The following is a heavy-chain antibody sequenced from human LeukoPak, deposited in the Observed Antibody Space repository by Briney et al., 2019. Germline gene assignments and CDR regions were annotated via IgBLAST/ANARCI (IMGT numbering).Heavy chain of an antibody. CDR2: ISSSSSSI. CDR1: GFTFSSYS. D-gene: IGHD3-3*01. V-gene: IGHV3-48*01. J-gene: IGHJ4*02. CDR3: ARADFWSGYYMDY. Sequence: GGSLRLSCAASGFTFSSYSMNWVRQAPGKGLEWVSYISSSSSSIYYADSVKGRLTISRDNAKNALYIQMNSLRAEDTAVYYCARADFWSGYYMDYWGQGTLVTVSS.